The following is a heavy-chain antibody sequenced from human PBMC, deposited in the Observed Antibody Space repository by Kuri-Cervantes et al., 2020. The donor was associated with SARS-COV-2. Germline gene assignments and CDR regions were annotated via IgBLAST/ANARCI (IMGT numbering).Heavy chain of an antibody. CDR2: ISSSSYI. Sequence: GESLKISCAASGFTFSSYAMHWVRQAPGKGLEWVSSISSSSYIYYADSVKGRFTISRDNAKNSLYLQMNSLRAEDTAVYYCARDYRGWELFDYWGQGTLVTVSS. J-gene: IGHJ4*02. CDR1: GFTFSSYA. CDR3: ARDYRGWELFDY. D-gene: IGHD1-26*01. V-gene: IGHV3-21*01.